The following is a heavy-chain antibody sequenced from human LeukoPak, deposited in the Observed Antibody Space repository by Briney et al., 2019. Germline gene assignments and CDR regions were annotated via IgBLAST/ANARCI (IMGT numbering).Heavy chain of an antibody. V-gene: IGHV4-59*12. Sequence: PSETLSLTCTVSGGSISSYYWSWIRQPPGKGLEWIGYIYYSGSTNYNPSLKSRVTISVDTSKNQFSLKLSSVTAADTAVYYCARGHRITMIVVVMADAFDIWGQGTMVTVSS. J-gene: IGHJ3*02. CDR3: ARGHRITMIVVVMADAFDI. CDR1: GGSISSYY. D-gene: IGHD3-22*01. CDR2: IYYSGST.